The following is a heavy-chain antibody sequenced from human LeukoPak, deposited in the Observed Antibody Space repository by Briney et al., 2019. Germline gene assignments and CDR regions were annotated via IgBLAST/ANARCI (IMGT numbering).Heavy chain of an antibody. V-gene: IGHV4-39*01. CDR2: VYYSGST. J-gene: IGHJ4*02. CDR1: GGSISSSSYY. CDR3: ARQSGAYGRVDY. Sequence: SKTLSLTCTVSGGSISSSSYYWGWIRQPPGKGLEWIGTVYYSGSTYYNPSLMSRVTISVDTSKNQFSLKLSSLTAADTAVYYCARQSGAYGRVDYWGQGTLVTVSS. D-gene: IGHD3-10*01.